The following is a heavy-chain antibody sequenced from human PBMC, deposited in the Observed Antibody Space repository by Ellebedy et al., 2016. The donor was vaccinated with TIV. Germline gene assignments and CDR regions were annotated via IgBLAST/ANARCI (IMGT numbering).Heavy chain of an antibody. Sequence: GESLKISCAASGFAFSNYAVSWVRQAPGKGLEWVSTFSGGIQTTWSADSVKGRFTISRDTSKNTLYLHMNSLRVEDTAIYYCAKGGFRNWFDPWGQGTLVTVSS. J-gene: IGHJ5*02. CDR2: FSGGIQTT. CDR1: GFAFSNYA. D-gene: IGHD1-14*01. V-gene: IGHV3-23*01. CDR3: AKGGFRNWFDP.